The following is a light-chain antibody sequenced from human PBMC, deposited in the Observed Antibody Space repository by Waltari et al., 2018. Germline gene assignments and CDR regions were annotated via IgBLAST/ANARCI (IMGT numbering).Light chain of an antibody. CDR2: SAS. CDR3: QQGNSFPPP. V-gene: IGKV1-12*01. CDR1: QDISSW. J-gene: IGKJ1*01. Sequence: DIQMTQSPSSVSASVGERVTITCRASQDISSWLAWYQQKPGKAPKLLIYSASALQSGVPSRFSGSGSGTDFTLTINSLQSEDFATYYCQQGNSFPPPFGQGTKVEIK.